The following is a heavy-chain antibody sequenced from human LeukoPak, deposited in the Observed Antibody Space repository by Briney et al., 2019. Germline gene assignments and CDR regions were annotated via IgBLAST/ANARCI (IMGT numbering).Heavy chain of an antibody. Sequence: ASVKVSCKASGGTFSSYAISWVRQAPGQGLEWMGGIIPIFGTANYAQKFQGRVTITADKSTSTAYMELSSLRSEDTAVYYCARGYRTGGYWYFDLWGRGTLVTVSS. J-gene: IGHJ2*01. V-gene: IGHV1-69*06. D-gene: IGHD2-2*01. CDR2: IIPIFGTA. CDR3: ARGYRTGGYWYFDL. CDR1: GGTFSSYA.